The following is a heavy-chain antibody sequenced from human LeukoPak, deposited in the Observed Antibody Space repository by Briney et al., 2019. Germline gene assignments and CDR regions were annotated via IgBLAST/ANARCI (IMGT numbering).Heavy chain of an antibody. V-gene: IGHV3-23*01. CDR2: IVGGDGGT. D-gene: IGHD1-7*01. CDR1: GFPISTNG. CDR3: AKDRTRPLW. Sequence: GGSLRLSCAASGFPISTNGMSWVRQAPGKGLEWVSGIVGGDGGTYYADSVKGRFTISRDNSKNTLYLQMNSLRAEDTAVYYCAKDRTRPLWWGQGTLVTVSS. J-gene: IGHJ4*02.